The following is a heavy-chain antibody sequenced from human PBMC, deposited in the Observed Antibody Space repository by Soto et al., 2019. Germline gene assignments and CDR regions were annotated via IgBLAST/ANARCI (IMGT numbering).Heavy chain of an antibody. Sequence: SQTLSLICPISGHSVSSNSAPWNWICHSQSRGLEWLGRTYYRSKWYNDYAVSVKSRITINPDTSKNQFSLQLNSVTPEDTAVYYCAREHSSSWYGWFDPWGQGTLVTVSS. CDR1: GHSVSSNSAP. CDR3: AREHSSSWYGWFDP. J-gene: IGHJ5*02. CDR2: TYYRSKWYN. V-gene: IGHV6-1*01. D-gene: IGHD6-13*01.